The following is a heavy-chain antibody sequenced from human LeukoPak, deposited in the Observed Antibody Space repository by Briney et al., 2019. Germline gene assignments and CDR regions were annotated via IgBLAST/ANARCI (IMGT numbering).Heavy chain of an antibody. Sequence: ASVKVSCKASGYTFTAYYMHWVRQAPGQGLEYMGWVNSNSGGTNYAQKFQGRVTMTRDTSISTAYMELSRLRSDDTAVYYCARVSGGGIVATYDYWGQGTLVTVSS. CDR1: GYTFTAYY. J-gene: IGHJ4*02. CDR2: VNSNSGGT. CDR3: ARVSGGGIVATYDY. V-gene: IGHV1-2*02. D-gene: IGHD5-12*01.